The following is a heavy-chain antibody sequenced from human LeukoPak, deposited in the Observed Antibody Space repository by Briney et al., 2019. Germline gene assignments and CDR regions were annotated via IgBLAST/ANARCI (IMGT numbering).Heavy chain of an antibody. J-gene: IGHJ3*02. Sequence: GGSLRLPCAASGFIFSCYAMSWVRQAPGKGLEWVSAISGSGGSTYYADSVKGRFTISRDNSQNMLELELNSLRDEDTAVYYCAKVSSPSYYDSSGYYPAFDIWGQGTMVTVSS. D-gene: IGHD3-22*01. CDR1: GFIFSCYA. CDR3: AKVSSPSYYDSSGYYPAFDI. CDR2: ISGSGGST. V-gene: IGHV3-23*01.